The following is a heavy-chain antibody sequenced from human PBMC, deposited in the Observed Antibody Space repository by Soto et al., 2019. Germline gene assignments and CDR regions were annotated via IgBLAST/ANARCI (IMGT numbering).Heavy chain of an antibody. Sequence: QVQLVQSGAEVKRPGASVKVSCKASGGTFGSYEISWVRQAPGQGLEWMGGMIPIFGRADYSQEFQGRVTITPDASTNTAYRERRSLTSEDTAVYFCARAYHDSYGSGGGWGQGTLVTVSS. CDR3: ARAYHDSYGSGGG. V-gene: IGHV1-69*01. CDR2: MIPIFGRA. CDR1: GGTFGSYE. D-gene: IGHD3-10*01. J-gene: IGHJ4*02.